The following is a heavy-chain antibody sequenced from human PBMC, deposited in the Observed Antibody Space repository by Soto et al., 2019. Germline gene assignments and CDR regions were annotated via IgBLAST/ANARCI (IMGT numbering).Heavy chain of an antibody. CDR2: IIPIVGTA. V-gene: IGHV1-69*01. Sequence: QVQLVQSGAEVKKPGSSVKVSCKASGGTFSSYAISWVRQAPGQGLEWMGGIIPIVGTANYAQKFQGRVTITEDESTSTADMELSRLRSEDTAVYYCARYYWNDRDAFDIWGQGRMVTVSS. D-gene: IGHD1-20*01. J-gene: IGHJ3*02. CDR1: GGTFSSYA. CDR3: ARYYWNDRDAFDI.